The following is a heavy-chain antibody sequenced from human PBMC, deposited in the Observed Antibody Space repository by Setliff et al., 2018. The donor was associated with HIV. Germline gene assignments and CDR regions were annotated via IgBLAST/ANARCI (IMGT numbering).Heavy chain of an antibody. CDR2: IRSKAYGGTT. Sequence: SCKASGYTFGDYAMSWVRQAPGKGLEWVGFIRSKAYGGTTKYAASVKGRFSISRDDSKSIAYLQMNSLKTEDTAVYYCTRGPLCSGGYYSLDYWGQGTLVTVSS. V-gene: IGHV3-49*04. CDR1: GYTFGDYA. J-gene: IGHJ4*02. D-gene: IGHD3-22*01. CDR3: TRGPLCSGGYYSLDY.